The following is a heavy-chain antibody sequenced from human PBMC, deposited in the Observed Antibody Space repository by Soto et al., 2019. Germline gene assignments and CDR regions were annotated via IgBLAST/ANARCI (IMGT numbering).Heavy chain of an antibody. V-gene: IGHV4-59*01. Sequence: SETLSLTCTVSGGSISSYYWSWIRQPPGKGLEWIGDIYYSGSTNYNPSLKSRVTISVDTSKNPLSLKLGSVTAADTAVYYCARGQPPHNYDGSGCYQTAFDYWGQGTLVTVSS. CDR2: IYYSGST. D-gene: IGHD3-10*01. CDR1: GGSISSYY. CDR3: ARGQPPHNYDGSGCYQTAFDY. J-gene: IGHJ4*02.